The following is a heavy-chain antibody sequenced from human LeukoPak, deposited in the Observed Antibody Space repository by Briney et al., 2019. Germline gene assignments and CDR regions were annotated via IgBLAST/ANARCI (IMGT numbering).Heavy chain of an antibody. CDR3: ARGVREKNRGFLLYYYYYMDV. Sequence: PSEALSLTCTVSGGSISSYYWSWIRPPPGKGLEWIGYIYYSGSTNYNPSLKSRVTISVDTSKDQFSLKLSSVTAADTAVYYCARGVREKNRGFLLYYYYYMDVWGKGTTVAISS. V-gene: IGHV4-59*01. J-gene: IGHJ6*03. CDR1: GGSISSYY. D-gene: IGHD3-10*01. CDR2: IYYSGST.